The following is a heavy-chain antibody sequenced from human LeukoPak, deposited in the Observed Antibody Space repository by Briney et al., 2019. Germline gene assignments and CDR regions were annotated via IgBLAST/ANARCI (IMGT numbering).Heavy chain of an antibody. D-gene: IGHD2-15*01. CDR2: INHSGST. CDR3: ARGRATLGS. CDR1: GGSFSGYY. Sequence: SETLSLTCAVYGGSFSGYYWSWIRQPPGKGLEWIGEINHSGSTNYNPSLKSRVTISVDTSKSQFSLKLSSVTAADTAVYYCARGRATLGSWGQGTLVTVSS. J-gene: IGHJ4*02. V-gene: IGHV4-34*01.